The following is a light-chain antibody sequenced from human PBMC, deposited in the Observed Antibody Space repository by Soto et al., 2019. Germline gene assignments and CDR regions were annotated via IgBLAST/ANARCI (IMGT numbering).Light chain of an antibody. J-gene: IGKJ3*01. CDR1: QSISSY. CDR2: AAS. V-gene: IGKV1-39*01. CDR3: QQSYSTLPFT. Sequence: DIQMTQSPSSLSASVGDRVTITCRASQSISSYLNWYQQKPGKAPKLLIYAASSLQSGVPSRFSGSGSGTDFPLTISRLQPEDFATYYCQQSYSTLPFTFGPGTKVDIK.